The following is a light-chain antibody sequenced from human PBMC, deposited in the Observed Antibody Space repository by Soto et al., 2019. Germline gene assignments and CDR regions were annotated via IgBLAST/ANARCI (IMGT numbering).Light chain of an antibody. V-gene: IGLV2-14*01. J-gene: IGLJ1*01. Sequence: QSVLTLPASVSGSPGQSITFSCTGTSSDVGGHSYVSWYQQRPGKAPRLMIYEVTKRPSGISNRFSASKSGNTASLTISGLQAEDEADYYCASYTSSRTLVLGTGTKVTVL. CDR1: SSDVGGHSY. CDR3: ASYTSSRTLV. CDR2: EVT.